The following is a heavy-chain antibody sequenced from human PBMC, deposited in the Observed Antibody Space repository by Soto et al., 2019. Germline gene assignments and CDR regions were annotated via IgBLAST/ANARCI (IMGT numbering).Heavy chain of an antibody. CDR1: GFTFSSYA. Sequence: GGSLRLSCAASGFTFSSYAMNWVRQAPGKGLEWVAGVSASGGGTSYADSVKGRFTISRDNSKDTLYLQMNSLRAEDTAVYYCAKSSSRAHYYAMDVWGQGTTVTVSS. V-gene: IGHV3-23*01. J-gene: IGHJ6*02. CDR3: AKSSSRAHYYAMDV. D-gene: IGHD2-2*01. CDR2: VSASGGGT.